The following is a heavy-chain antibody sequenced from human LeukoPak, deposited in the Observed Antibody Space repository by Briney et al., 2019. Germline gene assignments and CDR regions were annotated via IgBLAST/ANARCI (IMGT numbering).Heavy chain of an antibody. CDR2: ISNDGNNK. V-gene: IGHV3-30*03. CDR3: ARTERYYYDNSGNYYDLGGPHFDS. CDR1: GLTFSRYA. Sequence: GGSLRLSCEASGLTFSRYAMRWVRQVPGKGLEWVAVISNDGNNKYYSDSVRGRFTISRDNSKSTLFLQMNSLRAEDTAVYYCARTERYYYDNSGNYYDLGGPHFDSWGQGTLVTVSS. J-gene: IGHJ4*02. D-gene: IGHD3-22*01.